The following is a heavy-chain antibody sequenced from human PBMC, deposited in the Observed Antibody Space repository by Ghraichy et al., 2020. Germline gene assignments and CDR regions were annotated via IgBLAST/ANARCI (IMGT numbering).Heavy chain of an antibody. CDR1: GFTFSDYW. J-gene: IGHJ6*02. Sequence: GGSLRLSCAASGFTFSDYWMTWVRQAPGKGLEWVAIIRQDGNESYYVDSVKGRFTISRDNAKNSLYLQMHSLRADDTAVYYCTRPRQPTYYYAMDVWGQGTTVTVSS. V-gene: IGHV3-7*01. CDR2: IRQDGNES. D-gene: IGHD1-1*01. CDR3: TRPRQPTYYYAMDV.